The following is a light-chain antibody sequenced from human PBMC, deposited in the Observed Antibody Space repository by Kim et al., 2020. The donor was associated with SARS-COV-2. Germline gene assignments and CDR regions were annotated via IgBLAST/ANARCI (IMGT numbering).Light chain of an antibody. Sequence: SYELTQPPSVSVSPGQTASITCSGDKLGDKYAYWYQQKPGQSHVVVIYQDNKRTSGIPERFSGSNSGNTATLTISGTQAMDEADYYCQAWDSRSYVVFGGRPQLTLL. CDR2: QDN. CDR3: QAWDSRSYVV. V-gene: IGLV3-1*01. J-gene: IGLJ2*01. CDR1: KLGDKY.